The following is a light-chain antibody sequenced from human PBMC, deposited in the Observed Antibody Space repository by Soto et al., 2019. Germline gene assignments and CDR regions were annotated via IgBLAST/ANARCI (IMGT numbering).Light chain of an antibody. CDR1: QSVLSNKQNY. CDR3: QQYHSDPIT. Sequence: DIVMTQSPDSLAVSLGERATINFKSSQSVLSNKQNYLAWFQQKPGQPPKLLIYWASTRESGVPDRFSGSGSATDFTLTISSLQAEDVAVYYCQQYHSDPITFGQGTRLEIK. CDR2: WAS. J-gene: IGKJ5*01. V-gene: IGKV4-1*01.